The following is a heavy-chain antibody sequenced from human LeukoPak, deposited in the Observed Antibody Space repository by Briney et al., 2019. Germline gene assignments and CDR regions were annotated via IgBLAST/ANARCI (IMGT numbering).Heavy chain of an antibody. CDR3: ARRRNYNAFDI. D-gene: IGHD4-11*01. CDR1: GYSFTSYW. J-gene: IGHJ3*02. CDR2: IYPSDSDT. Sequence: GESLRISCKGSGYSFTSYWIGWVRQMPGKGLEWMGMIYPSDSDTRYSPSFQGQVTISADKSINTAYLQWSSLKASDTAMYYCARRRNYNAFDIWGQGTVVTVSS. V-gene: IGHV5-51*01.